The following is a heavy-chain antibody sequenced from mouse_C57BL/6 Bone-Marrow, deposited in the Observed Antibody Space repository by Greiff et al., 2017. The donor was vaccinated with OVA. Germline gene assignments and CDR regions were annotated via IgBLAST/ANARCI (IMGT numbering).Heavy chain of an antibody. V-gene: IGHV5-9-1*02. CDR3: TRDRPYYYGSSSYYYAMDY. D-gene: IGHD1-1*01. J-gene: IGHJ4*01. CDR1: GFTFSSYA. Sequence: EVQLVESGEGLVKPGGSLKLSCAASGFTFSSYAMSWVRQTPEKRLEWVAYISSGGDYIYYADTVKGRFTISRDNARNTLYLQMSSLKSEDTAMYYCTRDRPYYYGSSSYYYAMDYWGQGTSVTVSS. CDR2: ISSGGDYI.